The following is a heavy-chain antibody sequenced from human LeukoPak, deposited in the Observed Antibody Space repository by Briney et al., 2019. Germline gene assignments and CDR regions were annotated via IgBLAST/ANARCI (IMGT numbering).Heavy chain of an antibody. J-gene: IGHJ6*03. CDR3: AREEGAAAGYYYYYYMDV. Sequence: ASVKVSCKASGYTFTGYYMHWVRQAPGQGLEWMGWINPNSGGTNYAQKFQGRVTMTRDTSISTAYMELSRLRSDDTAVYYCAREEGAAAGYYYYYYMDVWGKGTTVTVSS. V-gene: IGHV1-2*02. D-gene: IGHD6-13*01. CDR2: INPNSGGT. CDR1: GYTFTGYY.